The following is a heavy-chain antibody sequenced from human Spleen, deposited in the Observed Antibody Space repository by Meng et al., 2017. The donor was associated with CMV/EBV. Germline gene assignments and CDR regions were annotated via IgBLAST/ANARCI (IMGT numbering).Heavy chain of an antibody. CDR1: GFSLSTSGMS. V-gene: IGHV2-70*20. J-gene: IGHJ6*02. Sequence: GLTLVKPTQSLTLTCTFSGFSLSTSGMSVSWVRQPPGKALEWLALIDWDDDKYYSTSLKTRLTISKDTSKNQVVLTMTNMDPVDTATYYCARIQYQLLYSSYYGMDVWGQGTTVTVSS. CDR2: IDWDDDK. D-gene: IGHD2-2*02. CDR3: ARIQYQLLYSSYYGMDV.